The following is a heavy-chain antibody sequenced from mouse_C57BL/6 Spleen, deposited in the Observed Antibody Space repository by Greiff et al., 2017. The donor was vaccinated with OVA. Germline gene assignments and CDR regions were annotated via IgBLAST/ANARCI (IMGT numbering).Heavy chain of an antibody. CDR3: ARVGRDYDGAWFAY. CDR1: GYTFTSYW. V-gene: IGHV1-69*01. J-gene: IGHJ3*01. D-gene: IGHD2-4*01. Sequence: QVQLQQPGAELVMPGASVKLSCKASGYTFTSYWMHWVKQRPGQGLEWIGEIDPSDSYTNYNHKFKGKSTLTVDKSSSTAYMQLSSLTSEDSAVYYCARVGRDYDGAWFAYWGQGTLVTVSA. CDR2: IDPSDSYT.